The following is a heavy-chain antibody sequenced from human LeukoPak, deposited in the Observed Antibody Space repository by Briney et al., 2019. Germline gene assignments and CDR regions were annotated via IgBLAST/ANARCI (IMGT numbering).Heavy chain of an antibody. CDR3: ARDRSREYQLLYGWFDP. CDR1: GGTFSSYA. Sequence: SVKVSCKASGGTFSSYAISWVRQAPGQGLEWMGRIIPILGIANYAQKFQGRVTVTADKSTSTAYMELSSLRSEDTAVYYCARDRSREYQLLYGWFDPWGQGTLVTVSS. J-gene: IGHJ5*02. D-gene: IGHD2-2*02. V-gene: IGHV1-69*04. CDR2: IIPILGIA.